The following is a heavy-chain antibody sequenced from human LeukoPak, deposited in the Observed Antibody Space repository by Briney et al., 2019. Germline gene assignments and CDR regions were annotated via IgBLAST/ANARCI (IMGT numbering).Heavy chain of an antibody. CDR2: ISGSGGST. J-gene: IGHJ4*02. Sequence: GGSLRLSCAGSGFTFSSYAMSWVRQAPGKGLEWVSAISGSGGSTYYADSVKGRFTISRDNSKDTLYLQMDSLRAEDTAVYYCAKGDLMGPASDCWGQGTLVTVSS. D-gene: IGHD2-21*02. V-gene: IGHV3-23*01. CDR3: AKGDLMGPASDC. CDR1: GFTFSSYA.